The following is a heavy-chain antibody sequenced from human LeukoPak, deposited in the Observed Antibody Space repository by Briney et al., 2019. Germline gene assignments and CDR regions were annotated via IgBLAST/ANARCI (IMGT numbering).Heavy chain of an antibody. V-gene: IGHV4-34*01. CDR1: GGSFSGYY. D-gene: IGHD4-17*01. CDR2: INHSGST. CDR3: ARGGMTTVTTDYMDV. Sequence: SETLSLTCAVYGGSFSGYYWSWIRQPPGKGLEWIGEINHSGSTNYNPSLKSRVTISVDTSKNQFSLKLSSVTAADTAAYYCARGGMTTVTTDYMDVWGKGTTVTVSS. J-gene: IGHJ6*03.